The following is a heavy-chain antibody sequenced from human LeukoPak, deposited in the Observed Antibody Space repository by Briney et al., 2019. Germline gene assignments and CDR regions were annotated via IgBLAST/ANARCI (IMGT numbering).Heavy chain of an antibody. J-gene: IGHJ3*01. V-gene: IGHV3-7*01. CDR3: ARDASSGTYFSYAFDV. Sequence: GVSLRLSCAASDFSFSTNWMSWVRQAPGKGLEWVANIKQDGSEVYYVDSVKGRFTISRDNAKNSLYLQMNTLRAEDTAIYYCARDASSGTYFSYAFDVWGLGTMVTVSS. CDR1: DFSFSTNW. D-gene: IGHD1-26*01. CDR2: IKQDGSEV.